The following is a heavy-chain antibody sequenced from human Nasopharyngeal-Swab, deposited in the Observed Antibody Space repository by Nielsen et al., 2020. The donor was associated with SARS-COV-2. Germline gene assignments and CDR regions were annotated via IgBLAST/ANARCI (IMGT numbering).Heavy chain of an antibody. CDR2: ISSSSSYI. D-gene: IGHD3-22*01. V-gene: IGHV3-21*01. CDR3: ARLLYDSSGYSWFDP. J-gene: IGHJ5*02. Sequence: VRQAPGKGLEWVSSISSSSSYIYYADSVKGRFTISRDNAKNSLYLQMNSLRAEDTAVYYCARLLYDSSGYSWFDPWGQGTLVTVSS.